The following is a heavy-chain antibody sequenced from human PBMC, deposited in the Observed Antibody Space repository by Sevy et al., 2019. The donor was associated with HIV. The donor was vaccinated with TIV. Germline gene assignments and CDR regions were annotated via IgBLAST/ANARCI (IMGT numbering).Heavy chain of an antibody. CDR2: VIPIFGTA. Sequence: ASVKVSCKASGGTFSSYAISWVRQAPGQGLEWMGGVIPIFGTANYAQKFQGRVTITADESTSTAYMELSSLRSEDTAVYYCARARDSYSSSSYGYWGQGTLVTVSS. J-gene: IGHJ4*02. D-gene: IGHD6-6*01. CDR3: ARARDSYSSSSYGY. V-gene: IGHV1-69*13. CDR1: GGTFSSYA.